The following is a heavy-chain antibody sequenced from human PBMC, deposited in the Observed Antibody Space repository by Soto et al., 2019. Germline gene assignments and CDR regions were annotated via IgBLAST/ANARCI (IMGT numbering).Heavy chain of an antibody. CDR2: ISYDGSNK. Sequence: GGSLRLSCAASGFTFSSYAMHWVRQAPGKGLEWVAVISYDGSNKYYADSVKGRFTISRDNSKNTLYLQMNSLRAEDTAVYYCARGSNWGSRMMGAFDIWGQGTMVTVSS. CDR3: ARGSNWGSRMMGAFDI. V-gene: IGHV3-30*04. CDR1: GFTFSSYA. J-gene: IGHJ3*02. D-gene: IGHD7-27*01.